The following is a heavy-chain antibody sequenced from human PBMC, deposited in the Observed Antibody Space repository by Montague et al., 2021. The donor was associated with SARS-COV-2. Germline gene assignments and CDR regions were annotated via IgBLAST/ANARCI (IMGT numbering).Heavy chain of an antibody. D-gene: IGHD5-18*01. V-gene: IGHV4-59*01. CDR2: IYYSGST. CDR1: GGSISSYY. Sequence: SETLYLTCTVSGGSISSYYWSWIRQPPGKALEWIGYIYYSGSTNYNPSLNSRVTISVDTSKNQFSLKLTSVTAADTAVYFCARESDSYPSGTHYFDLWGRGTLVTVSS. J-gene: IGHJ2*01. CDR3: ARESDSYPSGTHYFDL.